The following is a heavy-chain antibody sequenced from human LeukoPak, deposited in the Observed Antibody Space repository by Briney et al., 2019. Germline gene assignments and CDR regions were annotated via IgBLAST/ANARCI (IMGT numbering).Heavy chain of an antibody. CDR1: GFTFSSYE. V-gene: IGHV3-48*03. Sequence: GGSLRLSCAASGFTFSSYEMKWVRRAPGKGLEWVSYISTSGSTICHADSVKGRFTISRDNAKNSLFLQMNSLRAEDTAVYYCARRGYYDSSGYLFDYWGQGTLVTVSS. CDR3: ARRGYYDSSGYLFDY. D-gene: IGHD3-22*01. CDR2: ISTSGSTI. J-gene: IGHJ4*02.